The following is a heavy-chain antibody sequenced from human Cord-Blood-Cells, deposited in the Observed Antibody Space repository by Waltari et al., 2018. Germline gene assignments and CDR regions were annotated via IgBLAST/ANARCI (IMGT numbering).Heavy chain of an antibody. J-gene: IGHJ5*02. CDR2: INHSGST. D-gene: IGHD2-2*01. CDR3: ARGYCSSTSCSRLNWFDP. V-gene: IGHV4-34*01. CDR1: GGYFSGYY. Sequence: QVQLQQWGAGLLKPSETLSLTCAVYGGYFSGYYWSWIRQPPGKGLEWIGEINHSGSTNYNPSLKSRVTISVDTSKNQFSLKLSSVTAADTAVYYCARGYCSSTSCSRLNWFDPWGQGTLVTVSS.